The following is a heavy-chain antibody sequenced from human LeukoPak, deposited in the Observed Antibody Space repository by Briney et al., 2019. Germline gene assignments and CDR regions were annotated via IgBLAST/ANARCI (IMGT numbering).Heavy chain of an antibody. Sequence: GGSLRLSCAASGFTFSSYSMNWVRQAPGKGLEWVSYISSSSSTIYYADSVKGRFTISRDNAKNSVYLQMNSLRAEDTAVYYCARDRGEFDYWGQGTLVTVSS. CDR2: ISSSSSTI. J-gene: IGHJ4*02. CDR1: GFTFSSYS. CDR3: ARDRGEFDY. D-gene: IGHD3-16*01. V-gene: IGHV3-48*04.